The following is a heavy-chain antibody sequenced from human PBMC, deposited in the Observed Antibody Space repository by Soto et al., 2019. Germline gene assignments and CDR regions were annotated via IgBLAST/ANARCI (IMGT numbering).Heavy chain of an antibody. J-gene: IGHJ5*02. CDR3: SRDPAGP. V-gene: IGHV6-1*01. CDR1: GDSVSNNSAA. CDR2: TYYRSKWYN. Sequence: SQTLSLTFAISGDSVSNNSAACNWIRQSPSRGLEWLGRTYYRSKWYNGYAASVKSRITINPDTSKNQFSLQLNSVTPEDTAVYYCSRDPAGPWGQGTLVTVSS.